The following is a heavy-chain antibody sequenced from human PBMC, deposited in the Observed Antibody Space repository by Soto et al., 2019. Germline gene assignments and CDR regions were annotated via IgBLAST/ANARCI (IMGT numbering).Heavy chain of an antibody. Sequence: EVQLVESGGGLVQPGGSLRLSCAASGFTFSSYWMSWVRQAPGKGLEWVANIKQDGSEKYYVDSVKGRFTISRDNAKNSLYLQMNSLRAEDTAVYYCARGSLRFLEWLFSYYFDYWGQGTLVTVSS. CDR2: IKQDGSEK. V-gene: IGHV3-7*03. CDR1: GFTFSSYW. D-gene: IGHD3-3*01. J-gene: IGHJ4*02. CDR3: ARGSLRFLEWLFSYYFDY.